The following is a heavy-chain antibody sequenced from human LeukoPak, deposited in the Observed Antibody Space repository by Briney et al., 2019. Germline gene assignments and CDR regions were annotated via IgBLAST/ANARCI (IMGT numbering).Heavy chain of an antibody. Sequence: SETLSLTCTVSGGSIGSYYWSWIRQPPGKGLEWIGYIYYSGSTNYNPSLKSRVTISVDTSKNQFSLKLSSVTAADTAVYYCARSTKSRYCTNGVCYTGGAFDYWGQGTLATVSS. D-gene: IGHD2-8*01. J-gene: IGHJ4*02. CDR3: ARSTKSRYCTNGVCYTGGAFDY. CDR1: GGSIGSYY. CDR2: IYYSGST. V-gene: IGHV4-59*01.